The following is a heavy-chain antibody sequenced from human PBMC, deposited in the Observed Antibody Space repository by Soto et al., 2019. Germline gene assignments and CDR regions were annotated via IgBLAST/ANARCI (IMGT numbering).Heavy chain of an antibody. D-gene: IGHD2-21*02. CDR3: ASSPVVMTAKDY. CDR1: GFTFSAYA. CDR2: ISYDGINE. V-gene: IGHV3-30-3*01. J-gene: IGHJ4*02. Sequence: GGSLRLSCAASGFTFSAYAMHWVRQAPGKGLYWVAIISYDGINEYYADSVKGRFTISRDNSKNTLYLQMNSLRAEDTAVYYCASSPVVMTAKDYWGQGTLVTVSS.